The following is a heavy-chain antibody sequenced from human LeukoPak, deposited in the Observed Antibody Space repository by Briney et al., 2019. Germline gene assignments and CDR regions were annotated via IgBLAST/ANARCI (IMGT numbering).Heavy chain of an antibody. CDR2: INPSGGST. CDR1: GYTFTSYY. CDR3: ASSSGWLAIPDY. D-gene: IGHD6-19*01. V-gene: IGHV1-46*01. J-gene: IGHJ4*02. Sequence: ASVKVSCKASGYTFTSYYMHWVRQAPGQGREWMGIINPSGGSTSYAQKFQGRVTMTRDMSTSTVYMELSSLRSEDTAVYYCASSSGWLAIPDYWGQGTLVTVSS.